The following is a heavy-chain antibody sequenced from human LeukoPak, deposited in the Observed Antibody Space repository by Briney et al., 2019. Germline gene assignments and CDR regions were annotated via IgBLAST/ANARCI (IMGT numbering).Heavy chain of an antibody. Sequence: PGGSLRLSCAASGFTFSSYEMNWVRQAPGKGLEWVSYISSSGSTIYYADSVKGRFTISRDNAKNSLYLQMNSLRAEDTAVYYCARSGYSSGWYVSPFPYYFDYWGQGTLVTVSS. CDR1: GFTFSSYE. V-gene: IGHV3-48*03. J-gene: IGHJ4*02. CDR3: ARSGYSSGWYVSPFPYYFDY. CDR2: ISSSGSTI. D-gene: IGHD6-19*01.